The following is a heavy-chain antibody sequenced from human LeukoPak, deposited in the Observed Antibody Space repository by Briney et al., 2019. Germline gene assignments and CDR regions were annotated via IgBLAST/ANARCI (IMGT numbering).Heavy chain of an antibody. Sequence: GESLKISCEASGYTFTAYWIGWARQMPGEGLEWVGVIFPGDSNTRYMPPFQGQVTISADKSISTAYLQWSSLKASDTAMYYCAREAFGSGEVWGQGTLVTVSS. CDR1: GYTFTAYW. V-gene: IGHV5-51*01. CDR2: IFPGDSNT. J-gene: IGHJ4*02. D-gene: IGHD3-10*01. CDR3: AREAFGSGEV.